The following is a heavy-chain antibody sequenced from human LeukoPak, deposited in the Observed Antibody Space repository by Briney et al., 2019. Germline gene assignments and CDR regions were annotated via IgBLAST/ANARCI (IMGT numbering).Heavy chain of an antibody. Sequence: GGSLRLSCAASGFTFSSYSMNWVRQAPGKGLEWVSYISSSSSTIYYADSVKGRFTISRDNAKNPLYLQMNSLRAEDTAVYYCAREGSGIAAAGTRDNWFDPWGQGTLVTVSS. CDR1: GFTFSSYS. V-gene: IGHV3-48*01. D-gene: IGHD6-13*01. J-gene: IGHJ5*02. CDR3: AREGSGIAAAGTRDNWFDP. CDR2: ISSSSSTI.